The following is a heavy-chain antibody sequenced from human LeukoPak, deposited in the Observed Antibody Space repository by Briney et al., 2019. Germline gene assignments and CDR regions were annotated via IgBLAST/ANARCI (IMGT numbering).Heavy chain of an antibody. J-gene: IGHJ5*02. Sequence: GGSLRLSCAASGFTFSSYAMSWVRQAPGKGLEWVSAISGSGGSTYYADSVKGRFTISRDNSKNTLYLQMNSLRAEDTAVNYCSSSGYYYVGWFDPWGQGALVTVSS. CDR3: SSSGYYYVGWFDP. V-gene: IGHV3-23*01. CDR2: ISGSGGST. D-gene: IGHD3-22*01. CDR1: GFTFSSYA.